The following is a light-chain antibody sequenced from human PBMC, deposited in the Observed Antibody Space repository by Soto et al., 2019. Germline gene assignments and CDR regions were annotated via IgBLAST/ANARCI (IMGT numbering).Light chain of an antibody. CDR3: NSYAGSNIGV. J-gene: IGLJ3*02. CDR2: EVS. Sequence: QSVLTQPPSASGSPGQSVTISCTGTSSDVGAYNYVSWYQQYPGKAPKLMIYEVSKRPSGVSDRFSGSKSGKTASLTVSGLQPEDEADYYCNSYAGSNIGVFGGGTKPTVL. CDR1: SSDVGAYNY. V-gene: IGLV2-8*01.